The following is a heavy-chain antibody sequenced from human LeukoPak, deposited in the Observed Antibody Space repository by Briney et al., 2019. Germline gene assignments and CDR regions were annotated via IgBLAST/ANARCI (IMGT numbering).Heavy chain of an antibody. Sequence: GGSLRLSCGASGFTFSSYSLNWVRQAPGKGLEWLSYISISSVSYYADSVKGRFSISRDNAKNSLYLQMNSLRDEDTAVYYCVTSPRGYTSHWGQGTLVTVSS. CDR2: ISISSVS. CDR1: GFTFSSYS. CDR3: VTSPRGYTSH. V-gene: IGHV3-48*02. D-gene: IGHD5-18*01. J-gene: IGHJ4*02.